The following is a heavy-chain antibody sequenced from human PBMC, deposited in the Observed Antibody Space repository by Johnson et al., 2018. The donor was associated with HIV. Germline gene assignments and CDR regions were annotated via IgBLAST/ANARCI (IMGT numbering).Heavy chain of an antibody. CDR3: ARGGNWKKRNALDI. J-gene: IGHJ3*02. CDR1: GFTVSSNY. V-gene: IGHV3-66*01. Sequence: VQLVESGGGLVQPGGSLRLSCAASGFTVSSNYMSWVRQAPGKGLEWVSVIYSGGSTSYADSVRGRFSSSRDNSKNTLYLQMNSLRAEDTALYYCARGGNWKKRNALDIWGQGTMVTVSS. CDR2: IYSGGST. D-gene: IGHD1-1*01.